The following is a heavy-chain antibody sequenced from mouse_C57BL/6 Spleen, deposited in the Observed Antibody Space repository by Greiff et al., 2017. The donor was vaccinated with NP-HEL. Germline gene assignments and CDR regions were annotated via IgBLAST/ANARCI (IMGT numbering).Heavy chain of an antibody. V-gene: IGHV5-2*01. J-gene: IGHJ2*01. D-gene: IGHD1-1*01. CDR2: INSDGGST. CDR1: EYEFPSHD. CDR3: ARIYYYGSSSYYFDY. Sequence: EVQGVESGGGLVQPGESLKLSCESNEYEFPSHDMSWVRKTPEKRLELVAAINSDGGSTYYPDTMERRFIISRYNTKKTLYLQMSSLRSEDTALYYCARIYYYGSSSYYFDYWGQGTTLTVSS.